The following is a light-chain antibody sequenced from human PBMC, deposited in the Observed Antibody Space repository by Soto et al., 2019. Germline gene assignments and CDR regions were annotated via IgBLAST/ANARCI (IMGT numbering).Light chain of an antibody. Sequence: QSVLTQPPSVSAAPGQMVTISCSGSSSNIGSSYVSWYQQVPGTAPKLLIYDDNQRPSGIPDRFSGSKSGASATLGITGLQTGDEADYYCGTRDGSLSIVVFGGGTKLTVL. CDR3: GTRDGSLSIVV. V-gene: IGLV1-51*01. J-gene: IGLJ2*01. CDR2: DDN. CDR1: SSNIGSSY.